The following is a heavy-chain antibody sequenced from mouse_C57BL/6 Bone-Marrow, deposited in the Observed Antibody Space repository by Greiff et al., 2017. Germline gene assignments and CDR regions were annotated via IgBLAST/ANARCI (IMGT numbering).Heavy chain of an antibody. Sequence: VMLVESGPGLVQPSQSLSITCTVSGFSLTSYGVHWVRQSPGKGLEWLGVIWSGGSTDYNAAFISRLSISKDNSKSQVFFKMNSLQADDTAIYYCARKGIPFYAMDYWGQGTSVTVSS. V-gene: IGHV2-2*01. J-gene: IGHJ4*01. CDR1: GFSLTSYG. CDR2: IWSGGST. CDR3: ARKGIPFYAMDY.